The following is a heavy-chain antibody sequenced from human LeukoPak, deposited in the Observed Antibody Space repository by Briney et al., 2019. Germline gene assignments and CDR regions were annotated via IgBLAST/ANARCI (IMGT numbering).Heavy chain of an antibody. V-gene: IGHV4-59*12. D-gene: IGHD5-24*01. J-gene: IGHJ5*02. CDR3: ARLDGYSSS. Sequence: SETLSLTCTVSGGSISSYYWSWIRQPPGKGLEWIGYIYHSGSTYYNPSLKSRVTISVDRSKNQFSLELSSVTAADTAVYYCARLDGYSSSWGQGTLVTVSS. CDR1: GGSISSYY. CDR2: IYHSGST.